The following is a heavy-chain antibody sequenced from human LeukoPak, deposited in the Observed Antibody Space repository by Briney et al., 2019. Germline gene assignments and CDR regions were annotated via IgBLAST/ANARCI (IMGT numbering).Heavy chain of an antibody. J-gene: IGHJ4*02. Sequence: PGGSLRLSCAASGFTVSSNYMSWVRQAPGKGLEWVSVIYSGGNTYYADSVKGRFTISRDNSENTLYLQMNSLRAEDTAVYYCAKDLDVVPAAIFVYWGQGTLVTVSS. CDR3: AKDLDVVPAAIFVY. V-gene: IGHV3-53*01. D-gene: IGHD2-2*01. CDR1: GFTVSSNY. CDR2: IYSGGNT.